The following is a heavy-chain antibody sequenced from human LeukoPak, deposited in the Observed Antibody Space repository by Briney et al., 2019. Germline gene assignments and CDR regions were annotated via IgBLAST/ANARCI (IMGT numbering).Heavy chain of an antibody. V-gene: IGHV4-39*01. J-gene: IGHJ4*02. D-gene: IGHD2-15*01. CDR3: ARHRGCSGGSCYRYFDY. Sequence: PSETLSLXCTVSGGSISSSNYYWGWIRQPPGKGLEWIGSIYYSGSTYYNPSLKSRVTISVDTSKNQFSLKLSSVTAADTAVFYCARHRGCSGGSCYRYFDYWGQGTLVTVSS. CDR2: IYYSGST. CDR1: GGSISSSNYY.